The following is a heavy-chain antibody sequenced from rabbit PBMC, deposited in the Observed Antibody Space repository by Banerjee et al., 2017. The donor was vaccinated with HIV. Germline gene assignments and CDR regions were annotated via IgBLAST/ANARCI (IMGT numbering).Heavy chain of an antibody. CDR3: ARFGTGVGDLDL. CDR1: GFSFSSSYY. CDR2: IWPDYGDT. D-gene: IGHD2-1*01. V-gene: IGHV1S45*01. J-gene: IGHJ6*01. Sequence: QEQLVESGGDLVKPGASLTLTCTASGFSFSSSYYMCWVRQAPGKGLELIGYIWPDYGDTGYASWAKGRFTVSKTSSTTVTLQMTSLTAADTATYFCARFGTGVGDLDLWGPGTLVTVS.